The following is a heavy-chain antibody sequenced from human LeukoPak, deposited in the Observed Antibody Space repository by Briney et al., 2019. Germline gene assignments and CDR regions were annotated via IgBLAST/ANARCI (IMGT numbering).Heavy chain of an antibody. Sequence: PGGSLRLSCTASGFTFGDYAMSWVRQAPGKGLEWVGFIRSKAYGGTTEYAASVKGRFTIPRDDSKSIAYLQMNSLKTEDTAVYYCTRAANYYDSSGRGYYYYYYMDVWGKGTTVTVSS. CDR3: TRAANYYDSSGRGYYYYYYMDV. CDR2: IRSKAYGGTT. V-gene: IGHV3-49*04. CDR1: GFTFGDYA. D-gene: IGHD3-22*01. J-gene: IGHJ6*03.